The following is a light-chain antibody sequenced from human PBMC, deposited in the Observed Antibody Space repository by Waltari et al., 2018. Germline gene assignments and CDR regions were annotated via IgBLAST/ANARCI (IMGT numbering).Light chain of an antibody. CDR2: YTN. J-gene: IGLJ7*01. Sequence: TVVTQEPSVSVSPGGTVTLPCGLSSGSVSTSNFTSWYQQTPGQAPRMLIYYTNTRPSGFPDRFSGSILGNKAALTITGAQADDESDYYCTLYMGSGISFFGGGTRLTVL. CDR1: SGSVSTSNF. V-gene: IGLV8-61*01. CDR3: TLYMGSGISF.